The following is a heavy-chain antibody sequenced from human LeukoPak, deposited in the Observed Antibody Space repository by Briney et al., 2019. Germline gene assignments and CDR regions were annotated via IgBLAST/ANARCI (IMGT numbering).Heavy chain of an antibody. CDR1: GFTFSSDA. CDR3: AKGAYDYVWGSSDY. CDR2: ISGSGGST. Sequence: PGGSLRLSCAASGFTFSSDAMSWVRQAPGNGLEWVSAISGSGGSTYYADSVKGRFTISRDNSKNTLYLQMNSLRAEDTAVYYCAKGAYDYVWGSSDYWGQGTLVSVSS. D-gene: IGHD3-16*01. V-gene: IGHV3-23*01. J-gene: IGHJ4*02.